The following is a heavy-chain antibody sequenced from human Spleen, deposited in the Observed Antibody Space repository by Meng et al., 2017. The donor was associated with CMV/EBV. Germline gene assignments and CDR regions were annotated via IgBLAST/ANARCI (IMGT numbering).Heavy chain of an antibody. V-gene: IGHV3-11*06. CDR2: ISSSSSYI. J-gene: IGHJ6*02. CDR1: GFTFSDYY. Sequence: GESLKISCAASGFTFSDYYMSWIRQAPGKGLEWVSSISSSSSYIYYADSVKGRFTISRDNAKNSLYLQMNSLRAEDTAVYYCARDSPSSSYYYGMDVWGQGTTVTVSS. D-gene: IGHD6-6*01. CDR3: ARDSPSSSYYYGMDV.